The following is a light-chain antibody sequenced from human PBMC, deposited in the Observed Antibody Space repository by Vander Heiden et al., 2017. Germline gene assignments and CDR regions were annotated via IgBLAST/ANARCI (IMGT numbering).Light chain of an antibody. V-gene: IGLV6-57*03. Sequence: FMPAQPHSVSESPGATVTTSCPRSSASIASAYVQWFQQRPGSAPRTVIYEDNKRLAGVPDRFSGSIDSSSATASLTGSELETEDEADCYCQSYASSRRVFGGGTKLTVL. J-gene: IGLJ3*02. CDR2: EDN. CDR3: QSYASSRRV. CDR1: SASIASAY.